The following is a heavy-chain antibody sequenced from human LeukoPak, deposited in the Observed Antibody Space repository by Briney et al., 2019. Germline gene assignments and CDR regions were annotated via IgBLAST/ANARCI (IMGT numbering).Heavy chain of an antibody. J-gene: IGHJ4*02. D-gene: IGHD2-8*02. Sequence: GGSLRLSCAASGFTFSSYTMHWVRQAPGKGLEWVAVISYDGINKYYADSVKGRFTISRDNSKNTLYLQVNSLRVEDTAVYYCARPGSGGSLDYWGQGTLVTVSS. CDR3: ARPGSGGSLDY. V-gene: IGHV3-30-3*01. CDR1: GFTFSSYT. CDR2: ISYDGINK.